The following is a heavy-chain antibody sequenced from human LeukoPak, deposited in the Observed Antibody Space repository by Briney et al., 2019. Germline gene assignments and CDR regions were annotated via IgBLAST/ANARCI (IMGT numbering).Heavy chain of an antibody. V-gene: IGHV3-48*03. J-gene: IGHJ3*02. Sequence: GGSLRLSCAVSGFTFSSYEMNWVCQAPGKGLEWVSYISSSGSTIYYADSVKGRFTISRDNAKNSLYLQMNSLRAEDTAVYYCARVKAALDAFDIWGQGTMVTVSS. D-gene: IGHD6-13*01. CDR3: ARVKAALDAFDI. CDR2: ISSSGSTI. CDR1: GFTFSSYE.